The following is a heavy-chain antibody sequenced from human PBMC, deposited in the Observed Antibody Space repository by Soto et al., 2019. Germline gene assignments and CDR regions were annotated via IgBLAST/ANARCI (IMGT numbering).Heavy chain of an antibody. CDR1: GYTFTSYY. CDR2: INPSGVST. Sequence: ASVKVSCKASGYTFTSYYMHWVRQAPGQGLEWMGIINPSGVSTSYAQKFQGRVTMTRDTSTSTVYMELNSLRAEDTAVYYCAKEPLEGYDILTGYFDYWGQGTLVTVSS. V-gene: IGHV1-46*01. CDR3: AKEPLEGYDILTGYFDY. D-gene: IGHD3-9*01. J-gene: IGHJ4*02.